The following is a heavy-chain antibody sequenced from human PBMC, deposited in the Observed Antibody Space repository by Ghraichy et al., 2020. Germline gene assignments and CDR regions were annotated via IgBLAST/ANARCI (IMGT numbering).Heavy chain of an antibody. CDR3: ARQEGYEQHAGEFDP. J-gene: IGHJ5*02. Sequence: SETLSLTCTVSGGSISSSTYYWGWIRQPPGKGLEWIGSIYYSGSTYYIPSLKSRVTISVDTSKNQFSLKLSSVTAADTAVYYCARQEGYEQHAGEFDPWGQGTLVTDSS. D-gene: IGHD6-13*01. V-gene: IGHV4-39*01. CDR1: GGSISSSTYY. CDR2: IYYSGST.